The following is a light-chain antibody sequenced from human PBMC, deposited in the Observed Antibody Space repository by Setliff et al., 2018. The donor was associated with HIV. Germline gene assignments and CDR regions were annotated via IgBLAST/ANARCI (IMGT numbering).Light chain of an antibody. CDR1: SGSIGSNY. CDR3: QSSDTNTAI. Sequence: FMLTQPHSVSESPGMTVTISCTRSSGSIGSNYVQWYQLRPGSSPITVVYEDNERPSGVPDRFSGSIDTSSNSASHTISGLKTEDEADYYCQSSDTNTAIFGGGTQLTVL. J-gene: IGLJ2*01. CDR2: EDN. V-gene: IGLV6-57*01.